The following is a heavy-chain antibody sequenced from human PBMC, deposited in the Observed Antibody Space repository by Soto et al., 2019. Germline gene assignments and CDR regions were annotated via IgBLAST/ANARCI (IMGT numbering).Heavy chain of an antibody. J-gene: IGHJ4*02. Sequence: GXLRLSCASSGFXFSNALMIWVRHAPGKGLEWVGRIKSKTDGWTTDYAAPVKGRFTISRDDSKNTLYLQMNILKTEDTAVYYCTTDPRLVTFDYWGQGTLGTVSS. D-gene: IGHD3-9*01. CDR3: TTDPRLVTFDY. CDR2: IKSKTDGWTT. CDR1: GFXFSNAL. V-gene: IGHV3-15*01.